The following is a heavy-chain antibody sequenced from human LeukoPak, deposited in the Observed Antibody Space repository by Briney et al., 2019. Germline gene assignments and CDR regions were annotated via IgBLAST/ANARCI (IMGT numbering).Heavy chain of an antibody. CDR2: IYSGGST. CDR1: GFTVSSNY. D-gene: IGHD3-10*01. J-gene: IGHJ6*03. Sequence: GGSLRLSCAASGFTVSSNYMSWVCQAPGKGLEWVSVIYSGGSTYYADSVKGRFTISRDNSKNTLYLQMNSLRAEDTAVYYCARDHDYYGSGSYYTDYMDVWGKGTTVTISS. V-gene: IGHV3-66*01. CDR3: ARDHDYYGSGSYYTDYMDV.